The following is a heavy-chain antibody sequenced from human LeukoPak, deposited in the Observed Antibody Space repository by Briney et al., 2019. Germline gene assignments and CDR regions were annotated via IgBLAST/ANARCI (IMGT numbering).Heavy chain of an antibody. CDR1: GGTFSNYA. Sequence: ASVKVSCKASGGTFSNYAISWVRQAPGQGLEWMGGIIPIFGTANYAQNFQGRVTITTDESTSTAYMDLSSLRSEDTAVYYCARADYYGSGNYRYYYYMDAWGKGTTVTVSS. J-gene: IGHJ6*03. V-gene: IGHV1-69*05. CDR2: IIPIFGTA. CDR3: ARADYYGSGNYRYYYYMDA. D-gene: IGHD3-10*01.